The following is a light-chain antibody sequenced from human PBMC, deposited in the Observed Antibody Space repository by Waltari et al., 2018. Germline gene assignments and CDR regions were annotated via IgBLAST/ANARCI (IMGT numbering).Light chain of an antibody. Sequence: QSALTQPASVSGSPGQSITIPCPAPSSDVGRYNLVSWYQQHPGKAPKLMIYEGSKRPSGVSNRFSGSKSGNTASLTISGLQAEDEADYYCCSYAGSSTWVFGGGTKLTVL. J-gene: IGLJ3*02. CDR1: SSDVGRYNL. CDR3: CSYAGSSTWV. V-gene: IGLV2-23*01. CDR2: EGS.